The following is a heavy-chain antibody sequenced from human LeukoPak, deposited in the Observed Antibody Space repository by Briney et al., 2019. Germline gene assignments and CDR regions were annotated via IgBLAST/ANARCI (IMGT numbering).Heavy chain of an antibody. CDR1: GGSISSGGYS. J-gene: IGHJ4*02. Sequence: SQTLSLTCAVSGGSISSGGYSWSWIRQPPGKGLEWIVYIYHSGSTYYNPSLKSRVTISVDRHKNQFSLKLSSVTAADTAVYCCARVGGYGSGSPHFDYWGQGTLVTVSS. CDR2: IYHSGST. D-gene: IGHD3-10*01. CDR3: ARVGGYGSGSPHFDY. V-gene: IGHV4-30-2*01.